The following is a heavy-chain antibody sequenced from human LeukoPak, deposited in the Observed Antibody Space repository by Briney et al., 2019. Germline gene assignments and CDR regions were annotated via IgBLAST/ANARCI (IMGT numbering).Heavy chain of an antibody. D-gene: IGHD2-21*02. V-gene: IGHV1-69*04. CDR3: ARDLCGGDCYSFDY. Sequence: ASVKVSCKASGGTFSSYAISWVRQAPGQGLEWMGRIIPIFGIANYAQKFQGRDTITADKSTSTAYMELSSLRSEDTAVYYCARDLCGGDCYSFDYWGQGTLVTVSS. CDR1: GGTFSSYA. J-gene: IGHJ4*02. CDR2: IIPIFGIA.